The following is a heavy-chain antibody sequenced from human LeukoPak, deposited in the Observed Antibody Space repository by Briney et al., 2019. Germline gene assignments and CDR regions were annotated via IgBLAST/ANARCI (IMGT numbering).Heavy chain of an antibody. CDR2: IYYSGNT. D-gene: IGHD3-3*01. J-gene: IGHJ4*02. Sequence: PSETLSLTCTVSGGSISSYYWSWIRQPPGKGLEWIGYIYYSGNTNYNPSLKRRVTISVDMSKNQFSLKLSSVTAADTAVYYCARGYDFWSGFDYWDQGTLITVSS. V-gene: IGHV4-59*01. CDR1: GGSISSYY. CDR3: ARGYDFWSGFDY.